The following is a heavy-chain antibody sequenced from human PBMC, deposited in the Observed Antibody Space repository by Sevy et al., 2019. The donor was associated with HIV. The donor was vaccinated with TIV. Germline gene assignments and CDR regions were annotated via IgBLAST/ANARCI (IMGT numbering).Heavy chain of an antibody. CDR1: GYSFTSYW. CDR3: ARHRDRITMVRGVISPTYYMDV. Sequence: GESLKISCKGSGYSFTSYWIGWVRQMPGKGLEWMGIIYPGDSDTRHSPSFQGQVTISADKSISTAYLQWSSLKASDTAMYYCARHRDRITMVRGVISPTYYMDVWGKGTTVTVSS. J-gene: IGHJ6*03. CDR2: IYPGDSDT. D-gene: IGHD3-10*01. V-gene: IGHV5-51*01.